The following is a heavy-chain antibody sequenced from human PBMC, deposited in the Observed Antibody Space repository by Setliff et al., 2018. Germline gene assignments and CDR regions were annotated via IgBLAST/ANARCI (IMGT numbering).Heavy chain of an antibody. CDR2: IYYSGST. Sequence: SETLSLTCTVSDVSISSSSFYWAWIRQPPGKGLEWIGSIYYSGSTYYNPSLTSRVTKSVDTSNNQFSLNLRSVTAADTAIYYCARHFRSSKVQFLEYLTDYYFDSWGQGTLVTVS. CDR1: DVSISSSSFY. D-gene: IGHD3-3*01. J-gene: IGHJ4*02. V-gene: IGHV4-39*01. CDR3: ARHFRSSKVQFLEYLTDYYFDS.